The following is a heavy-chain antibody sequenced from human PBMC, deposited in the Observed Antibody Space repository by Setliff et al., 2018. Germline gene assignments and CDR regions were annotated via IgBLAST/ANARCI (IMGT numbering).Heavy chain of an antibody. CDR2: IYPGDSDT. Sequence: GESLKISCKGSGYKFTDCWIGWVRLMPGKGPEWMGIIYPGDSDTRYSPSFQGHVTISADESIDTAYLQWSSLKASDTAIYYCARQGDYDRVDPWGQGTLVTVSS. CDR3: ARQGDYDRVDP. D-gene: IGHD4-17*01. V-gene: IGHV5-51*01. J-gene: IGHJ5*02. CDR1: GYKFTDCW.